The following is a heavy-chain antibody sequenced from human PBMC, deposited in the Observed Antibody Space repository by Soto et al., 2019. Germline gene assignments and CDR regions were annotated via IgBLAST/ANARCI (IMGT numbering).Heavy chain of an antibody. J-gene: IGHJ4*02. V-gene: IGHV1-69*01. CDR2: IIPVFDTV. CDR1: GGLFSSYA. Sequence: QEQLVQSGAEVKKSGSSVKVSCKDTGGLFSSYAVSWVRQAPGQGLEWMGGIIPVFDTVYYAQKFQGRVTITADESTNTAYMELSSLRSEDTAMYCWARGGSGYVWFNEFWGQGTLVTVSS. D-gene: IGHD3-22*01. CDR3: ARGGSGYVWFNEF.